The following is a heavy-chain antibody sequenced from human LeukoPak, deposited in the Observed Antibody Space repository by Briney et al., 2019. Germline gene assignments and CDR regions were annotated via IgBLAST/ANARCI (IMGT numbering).Heavy chain of an antibody. CDR2: ISWNSGSI. Sequence: GRSLRLSCAASGFRLDDYAMHWVRQAPGKGLEWVSGISWNSGSIGYADSVKGRFTISRDNAKNSLYLQMNSLRAEDTALYYCAKGSGQQLVQDGYYYMDVWGKGTTVTVSS. CDR1: GFRLDDYA. J-gene: IGHJ6*03. V-gene: IGHV3-9*01. CDR3: AKGSGQQLVQDGYYYMDV. D-gene: IGHD6-13*01.